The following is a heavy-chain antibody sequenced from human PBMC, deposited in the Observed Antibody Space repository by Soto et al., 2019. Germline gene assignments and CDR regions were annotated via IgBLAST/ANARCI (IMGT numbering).Heavy chain of an antibody. V-gene: IGHV1-8*01. J-gene: IGHJ5*02. D-gene: IGHD2-2*01. CDR3: AVCRDIVVAPAANLDP. CDR1: EYTFTSYD. CDR2: MNPNSGNT. Sequence: QVQLVQSGAEVKKPGASVKVSCKASEYTFTSYDINWVRQATGQGLEWMGWMNPNSGNTVYAQKFQGRVTMTRNTSTSTASMELSSLRSEDTAVYYCAVCRDIVVAPAANLDPWGQGTLVTVSS.